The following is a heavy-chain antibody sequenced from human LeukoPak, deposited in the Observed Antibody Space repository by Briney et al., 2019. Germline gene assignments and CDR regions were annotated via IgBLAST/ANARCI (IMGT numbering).Heavy chain of an antibody. D-gene: IGHD4-11*01. CDR3: ARFPNYGSYVRDY. Sequence: SETLSLTCTVSGGSISGYYWSWVRQAPGKGLEWIAFIHDSGGTSYNPSLQSQVTISGDTSKNQFSLKLSSVSAADTAVYYCARFPNYGSYVRDYWGQGTLVTVSS. CDR2: IHDSGGT. CDR1: GGSISGYY. V-gene: IGHV4-59*01. J-gene: IGHJ4*02.